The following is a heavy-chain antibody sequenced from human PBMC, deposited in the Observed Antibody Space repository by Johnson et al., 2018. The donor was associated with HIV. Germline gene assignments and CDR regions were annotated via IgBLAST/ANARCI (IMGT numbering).Heavy chain of an antibody. CDR2: ISGSGYSI. CDR3: ARGDGYRRAFDI. D-gene: IGHD1-1*01. Sequence: QVQLVEPVGGLVQPGGSLRLSCAASRFTVSSNYMSWVRQAPGTGLEWVSYISGSGYSIYYADSVKLRFTISRDNAKNSLYLQMNSLRAEDTAVYYCARGDGYRRAFDIWGQGTMVTVSS. V-gene: IGHV3-11*04. J-gene: IGHJ3*02. CDR1: RFTVSSNY.